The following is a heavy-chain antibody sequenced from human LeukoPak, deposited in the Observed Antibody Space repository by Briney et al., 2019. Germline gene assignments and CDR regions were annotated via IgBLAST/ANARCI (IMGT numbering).Heavy chain of an antibody. CDR1: GGSISRSS. V-gene: IGHV3-30*18. D-gene: IGHD5-18*01. Sequence: LSLTCTVSGGSISRSSAYWGWIRQPPGKGLEWVALISFDGRNKYYADSVKGRFTISRDNSKITLYLQMNSLRTEDTAVYYCAKPLDVTTPMDGFDYWGQGTLVTVSS. J-gene: IGHJ4*02. CDR2: ISFDGRNK. CDR3: AKPLDVTTPMDGFDY.